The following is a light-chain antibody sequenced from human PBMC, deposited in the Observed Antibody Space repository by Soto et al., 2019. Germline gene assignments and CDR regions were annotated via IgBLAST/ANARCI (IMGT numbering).Light chain of an antibody. CDR2: EVS. CDR1: SSDVGAYNY. V-gene: IGLV2-14*01. Sequence: QSALTQPASVSGSPGQSITISCTGTSSDVGAYNYVSWYQQHPDKAPKLMIFEVSDRPSGVSNRFSGSKSGNTASLTISGLQAEDEADYYCCSYAGSKIFFVFGTGTKLTVL. CDR3: CSYAGSKIFFV. J-gene: IGLJ1*01.